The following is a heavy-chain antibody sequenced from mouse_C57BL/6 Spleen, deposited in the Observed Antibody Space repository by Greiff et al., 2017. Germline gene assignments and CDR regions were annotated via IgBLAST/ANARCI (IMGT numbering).Heavy chain of an antibody. CDR2: IWTGGGT. Sequence: VMLVESGPGLVAPSQSLSITCTVSGFSLTSYAISWVRQPPGKGLEWLGVIWTGGGTNYNSALKSRLSISKDNSKSQVILKMNSLRTDDTARYYCARNHYYYGSSYGWDYAMDYWGQGTSVTVSS. V-gene: IGHV2-9-1*01. CDR1: GFSLTSYA. D-gene: IGHD1-1*01. J-gene: IGHJ4*01. CDR3: ARNHYYYGSSYGWDYAMDY.